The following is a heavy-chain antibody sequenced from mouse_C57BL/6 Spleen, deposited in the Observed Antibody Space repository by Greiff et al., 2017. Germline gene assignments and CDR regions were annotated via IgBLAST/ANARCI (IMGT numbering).Heavy chain of an antibody. Sequence: QVQLKQPGAELVKPGASVKLSCKASGYTFTSYWMHWVKQRPGRGLEWIGRIDPNSGGTKYNEKFKSKATLTVDKPSSTAYMQLSSLTSEDSAVYYCARRVLRSFYYFDYWGQGTTLAVSS. V-gene: IGHV1-72*01. D-gene: IGHD1-1*01. J-gene: IGHJ2*01. CDR1: GYTFTSYW. CDR2: IDPNSGGT. CDR3: ARRVLRSFYYFDY.